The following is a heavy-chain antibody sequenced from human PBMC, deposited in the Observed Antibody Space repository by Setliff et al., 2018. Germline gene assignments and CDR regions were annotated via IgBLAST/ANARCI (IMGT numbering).Heavy chain of an antibody. CDR2: MYYSGDT. J-gene: IGHJ6*03. CDR1: GGSVRGYY. V-gene: IGHV4-59*08. Sequence: PSETLSLTCTVSGGSVRGYYWSWIRQPPGKGLEWIGYMYYSGDTNYNPSLKSRVTISVDTSKNQFSLELRSVTAADTAVYYCVRMSGFLYMDVWGKGTTVTVSS. D-gene: IGHD3-3*01. CDR3: VRMSGFLYMDV.